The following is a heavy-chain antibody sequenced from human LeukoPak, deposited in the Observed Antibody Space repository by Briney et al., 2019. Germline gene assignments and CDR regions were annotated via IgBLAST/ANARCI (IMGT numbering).Heavy chain of an antibody. CDR3: ARDLIHRSGEANY. V-gene: IGHV3-11*05. D-gene: IGHD3-22*01. Sequence: NPGGSLRLSCAASGFTFSDFYMSWIRQAPGKGLEWISYISASGSSTNYADSVKGRFTISRDNAKNSLYLQMNSPRAEDTAVYYCARDLIHRSGEANYWGQGTLVTVSS. CDR2: ISASGSST. CDR1: GFTFSDFY. J-gene: IGHJ4*02.